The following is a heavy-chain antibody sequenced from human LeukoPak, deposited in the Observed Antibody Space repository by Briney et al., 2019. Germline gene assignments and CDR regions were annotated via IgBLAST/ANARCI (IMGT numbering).Heavy chain of an antibody. CDR3: AKDYPPYSSSWEGIY. V-gene: IGHV3-30*02. Sequence: PGGSLRLSCAASGFTFSSYGMHWVRQAPGKGLEWVAFIRYDGSNKYYADSVKGRFTISRDNSKNTLYLQMNSLRAEDTAVYYCAKDYPPYSSSWEGIYWGQGTLVTVSS. CDR2: IRYDGSNK. CDR1: GFTFSSYG. J-gene: IGHJ4*02. D-gene: IGHD6-13*01.